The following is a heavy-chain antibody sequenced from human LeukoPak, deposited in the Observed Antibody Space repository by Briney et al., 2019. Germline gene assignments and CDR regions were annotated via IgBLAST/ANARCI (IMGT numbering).Heavy chain of an antibody. J-gene: IGHJ4*02. CDR1: GGSISSSSYY. CDR3: ARVGGSGWPRGNLDY. CDR2: IYYSGST. D-gene: IGHD6-19*01. V-gene: IGHV4-39*07. Sequence: SETLSLTCTVSGGSISSSSYYWGWIRQPPGKGLEWIGSIYYSGSTHYNPSLQSRVSISLDTSKNQFSLKLSSVTAADTAVYYCARVGGSGWPRGNLDYWGQGTLVTVSS.